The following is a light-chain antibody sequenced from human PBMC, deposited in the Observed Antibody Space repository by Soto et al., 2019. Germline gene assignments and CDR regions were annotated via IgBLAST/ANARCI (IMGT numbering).Light chain of an antibody. Sequence: QAVVTQPASVSGSPGQSVTISCTGASSDVGGNDYVSWYQQHPGKAPKLILYEVSNRPSGVSNHFSGSKSGNTASLIISGLQADDEADYYCSSYSTTSTLVFGSGTKVTVL. CDR2: EVS. CDR3: SSYSTTSTLV. CDR1: SSDVGGNDY. J-gene: IGLJ1*01. V-gene: IGLV2-14*01.